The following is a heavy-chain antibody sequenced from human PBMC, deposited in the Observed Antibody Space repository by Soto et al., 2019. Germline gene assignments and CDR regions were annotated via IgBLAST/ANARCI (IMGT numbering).Heavy chain of an antibody. V-gene: IGHV4-34*01. Sequence: SETLSLTCAVYGGSFSGYYWSWIRQPPGKGLEWIGEINHSGSTNYNPSLKSRVTISVDTSKNQFSLKLSSVTAADTAVYYCVRDGTKTLRDWFDPWGQGISVTAPQ. CDR1: GGSFSGYY. D-gene: IGHD1-1*01. CDR3: VRDGTKTLRDWFDP. CDR2: INHSGST. J-gene: IGHJ5*02.